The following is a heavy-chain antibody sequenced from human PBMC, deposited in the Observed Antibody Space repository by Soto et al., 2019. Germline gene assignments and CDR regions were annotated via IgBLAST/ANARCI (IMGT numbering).Heavy chain of an antibody. V-gene: IGHV4-39*01. CDR1: GGSIISTFYY. Sequence: TLSLTCTVSGGSIISTFYYWGWLRQPPGRGLEWIANIHYSGETHYSPSLKSRVAISVDTSKSQFSLTLDSVTAADTAVYYCARRPDFRDHGWFDPWGQGIQVTVSS. J-gene: IGHJ5*02. CDR2: IHYSGET. D-gene: IGHD4-17*01. CDR3: ARRPDFRDHGWFDP.